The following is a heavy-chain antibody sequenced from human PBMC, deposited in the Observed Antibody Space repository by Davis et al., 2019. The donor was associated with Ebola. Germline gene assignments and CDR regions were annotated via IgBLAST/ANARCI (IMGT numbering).Heavy chain of an antibody. CDR3: ARGRRYSYGPPRY. CDR1: GGSLRGHY. Sequence: SETLSLTCAVYGGSLRGHYWSWIRQPPGKGLEWIGEINHSGSTNYNPSLKSRVTISVDTSKNQFSLKLSSVTAADTAVYYCARGRRYSYGPPRYWGQGTLVTVSS. D-gene: IGHD5-18*01. CDR2: INHSGST. V-gene: IGHV4-34*01. J-gene: IGHJ4*02.